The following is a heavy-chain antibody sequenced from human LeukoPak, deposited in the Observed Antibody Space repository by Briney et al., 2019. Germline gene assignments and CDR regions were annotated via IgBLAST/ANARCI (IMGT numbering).Heavy chain of an antibody. D-gene: IGHD5-18*01. CDR1: GGSLSGYY. CDR2: INHSGST. J-gene: IGHJ5*02. V-gene: IGHV4-34*01. Sequence: PSETLSLTCAVYGGSLSGYYWSWIRQPPGKGLEWIGEINHSGSTNYNPSLKSRVTISVDTSKNQFSLKLSSVTAADTAVYYCARGVDTAMVGWFDPWGQGALVTVSS. CDR3: ARGVDTAMVGWFDP.